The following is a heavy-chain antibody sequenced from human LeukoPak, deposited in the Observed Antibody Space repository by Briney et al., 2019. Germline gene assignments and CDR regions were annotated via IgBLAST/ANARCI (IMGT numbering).Heavy chain of an antibody. D-gene: IGHD6-13*01. CDR2: VSAYSGNT. V-gene: IGHV1-18*01. Sequence: ASVKVSCKASGYTFSNYGINWVRQAPGQGLEGMGWVSAYSGNTKYAQKLQGRVTMTTDTSTNTAYMELRSLRSDDTAVFYCARGRSGGSTWARNPTSTYYLDSWGQGTLVIVSS. CDR3: ARGRSGGSTWARNPTSTYYLDS. J-gene: IGHJ4*02. CDR1: GYTFSNYG.